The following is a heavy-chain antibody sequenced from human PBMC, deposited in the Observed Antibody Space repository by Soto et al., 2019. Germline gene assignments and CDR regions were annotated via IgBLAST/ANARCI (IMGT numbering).Heavy chain of an antibody. Sequence: EVQLVQSGGGVVQPGGSRRLSCAAPGFSVNNNSMSWFGQAPGKGLEWVSVIYSGGSTYYADSVKGRFTISRDNSKNTLYLQMNSLRAEDTAVYYCARDSTAYYYMDVWGKGTTVTVSS. J-gene: IGHJ6*03. CDR2: IYSGGST. V-gene: IGHV3-66*01. CDR3: ARDSTAYYYMDV. D-gene: IGHD2-2*01. CDR1: GFSVNNNS.